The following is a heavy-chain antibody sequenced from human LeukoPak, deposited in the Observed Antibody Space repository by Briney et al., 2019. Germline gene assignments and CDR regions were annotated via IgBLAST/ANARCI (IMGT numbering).Heavy chain of an antibody. CDR2: IYHSGST. V-gene: IGHV4-38-2*02. CDR1: GYSISSGYY. J-gene: IGHJ5*02. CDR3: ARDFGSSAHWFDP. Sequence: SETLSLTCTVSGYSISSGYYWGWIRPPPGKGLEWIGSIYHSGSTYYNPSLKSRVTISVDTSKNQFSLKLSSVTAADTAVYYCARDFGSSAHWFDPWGQGTLVTVSS. D-gene: IGHD3-10*01.